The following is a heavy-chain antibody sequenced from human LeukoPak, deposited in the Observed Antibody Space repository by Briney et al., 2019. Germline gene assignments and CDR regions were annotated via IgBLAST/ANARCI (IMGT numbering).Heavy chain of an antibody. Sequence: SETLTLTCTVSGDSIGNYYWSWLRQPPGKGLGRIGYINYSGSTKSNPSLKSRVTISVDTSKDQFSLKLRCVTAADTAVYYCGIYLYYDASGYQQYWYFDLWGRGTLVTVS. J-gene: IGHJ2*01. V-gene: IGHV4-59*01. CDR1: GDSIGNYY. CDR3: GIYLYYDASGYQQYWYFDL. CDR2: INYSGST. D-gene: IGHD3-22*01.